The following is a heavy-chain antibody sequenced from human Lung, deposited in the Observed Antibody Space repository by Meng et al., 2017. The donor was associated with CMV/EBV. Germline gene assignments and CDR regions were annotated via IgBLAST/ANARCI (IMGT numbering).Heavy chain of an antibody. CDR1: GYNFTSSS. CDR2: ININTGNP. V-gene: IGHV7-4-1*01. CDR3: ARGNGWRFDY. J-gene: IGHJ4*02. D-gene: IGHD6-19*01. Sequence: QVSVVPSGLELKKSGDSVKVSCQAAGYNFTSSSMNCVRHAPGQGLEWMGWININTGNPTYAQGFTGRFVFSLDTSVSTAYLQIDSLKADDTAVYYCARGNGWRFDYWGQGTLVTVSS.